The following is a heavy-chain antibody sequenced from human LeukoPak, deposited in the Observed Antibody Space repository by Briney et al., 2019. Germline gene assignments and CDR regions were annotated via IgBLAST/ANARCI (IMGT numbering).Heavy chain of an antibody. CDR2: ISYDGSNK. V-gene: IGHV3-30*04. D-gene: IGHD1-1*01. J-gene: IGHJ4*02. CDR3: AREGGWNDGGRPGDYFDY. CDR1: GFTFSSYA. Sequence: GGSLRLSCAASGFTFSSYAMHWVRQAPGKGLEWVAVISYDGSNKYYADSVKGRFTISRDNSKNTLYLQMNSLRAEDTAVYYCAREGGWNDGGRPGDYFDYWGQGTLSPSPQ.